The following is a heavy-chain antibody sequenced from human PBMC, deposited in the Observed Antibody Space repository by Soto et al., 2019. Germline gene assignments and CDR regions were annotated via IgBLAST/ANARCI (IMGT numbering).Heavy chain of an antibody. CDR3: AKDGPRYSGYDLLSDAFDI. V-gene: IGHV3-21*04. J-gene: IGHJ3*02. Sequence: GGSLRLSCAASGFTFSSYSMNWVRQAPGKGLEWVSSISSSSSCIYYADSVKGRFTISRDNSKNTLYLQMNSLRAEDTAVYYCAKDGPRYSGYDLLSDAFDIWGQGTMVTVSS. CDR1: GFTFSSYS. D-gene: IGHD5-12*01. CDR2: ISSSSSCI.